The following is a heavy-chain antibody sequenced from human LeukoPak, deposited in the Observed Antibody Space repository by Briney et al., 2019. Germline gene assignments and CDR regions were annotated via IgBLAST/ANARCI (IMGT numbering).Heavy chain of an antibody. J-gene: IGHJ4*02. CDR3: AKDGVVTASFDY. Sequence: GSLRLSCAASGFTFSNYAMSWVRQAPGKGLEWVSAISGGGSSTYSADSVKGRFSISRDNSRNTLYLQMNSLRAEDTAVYYCAKDGVVTASFDYWGQGTLVTVSS. D-gene: IGHD5-18*01. CDR1: GFTFSNYA. V-gene: IGHV3-23*01. CDR2: ISGGGSST.